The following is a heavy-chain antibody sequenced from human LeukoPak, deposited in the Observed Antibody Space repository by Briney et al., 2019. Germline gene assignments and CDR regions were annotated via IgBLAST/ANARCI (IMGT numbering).Heavy chain of an antibody. CDR1: GGSISHYY. D-gene: IGHD1-26*01. CDR3: ARDTAGGSYYNVFDL. CDR2: MYVSGNT. J-gene: IGHJ4*02. V-gene: IGHV4-4*07. Sequence: SETLSLTCTVFGGSISHYYWSWIRQSAGRGLEWIGRMYVSGNTNNNPSLKSRVTLSLETSKNQFSLRLNSVTAADTAVYYCARDTAGGSYYNVFDLWGRGTLVVVSS.